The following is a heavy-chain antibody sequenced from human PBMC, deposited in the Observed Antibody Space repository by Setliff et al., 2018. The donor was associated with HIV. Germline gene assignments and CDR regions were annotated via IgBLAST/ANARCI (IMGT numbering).Heavy chain of an antibody. CDR1: GGTFSDYA. V-gene: IGHV1-69*05. J-gene: IGHJ4*02. Sequence: GASVKVSCKASGGTFSDYAISWVRQAPGQGLEWMGGIIPMIGLATYAQKFQGGVTITTDESTSTAYMELSSLTSEDTAMYYCAREDGFCSGGSCYLDFWGQGALVTVSS. CDR2: IIPMIGLA. CDR3: AREDGFCSGGSCYLDF. D-gene: IGHD2-15*01.